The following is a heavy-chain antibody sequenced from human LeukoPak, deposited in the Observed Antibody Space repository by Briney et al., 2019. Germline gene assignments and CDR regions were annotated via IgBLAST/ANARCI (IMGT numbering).Heavy chain of an antibody. CDR2: MNQDGSEK. J-gene: IGHJ4*02. V-gene: IGHV3-7*01. CDR1: GFMFSTYE. D-gene: IGHD3-10*01. Sequence: SGGSLRLSCAASGFMFSTYEMNWVRQAPGKGLEWVANMNQDGSEKYYVDSVKGRFTISRDNAKNSLYLQLNSLRAEDTAVYYCARDGAARGSGSFGDWGQGTLLTVSS. CDR3: ARDGAARGSGSFGD.